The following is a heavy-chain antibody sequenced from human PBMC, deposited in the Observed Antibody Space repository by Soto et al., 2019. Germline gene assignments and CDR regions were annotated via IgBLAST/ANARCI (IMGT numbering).Heavy chain of an antibody. CDR2: ISSSSSTI. CDR1: GFTFSSYS. V-gene: IGHV3-48*02. D-gene: IGHD3-22*01. Sequence: GGSLRLSCAAPGFTFSSYSMNWVRQAPGKGLEWVSYISSSSSTIYYADSVKGRFTISRDNAKNSLYLQMNSLRDEDTAVYYCARGRNTYYYDSSGRDNWFDPWGQGTLVTVSS. J-gene: IGHJ5*02. CDR3: ARGRNTYYYDSSGRDNWFDP.